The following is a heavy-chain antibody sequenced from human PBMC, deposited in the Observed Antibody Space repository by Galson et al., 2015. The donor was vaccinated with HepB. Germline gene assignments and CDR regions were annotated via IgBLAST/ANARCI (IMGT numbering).Heavy chain of an antibody. CDR2: INPNSGDT. V-gene: IGHV1-2*02. CDR1: GYIFGYYY. D-gene: IGHD3-10*01. CDR3: ARDLRGGHPLSAFDF. J-gene: IGHJ4*02. Sequence: SVKVSCKASGYIFGYYYIHWVRQAPGQGLERMGWINPNSGDTNYAQEFQGRVTMATDTSITTTYMNLSSLGSGDTAIYYCARDLRGGHPLSAFDFWGQGTLVTVSS.